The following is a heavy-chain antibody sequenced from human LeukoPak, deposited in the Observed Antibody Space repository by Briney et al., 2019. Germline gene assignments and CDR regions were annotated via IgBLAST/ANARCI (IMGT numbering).Heavy chain of an antibody. CDR1: GFTVSSNY. Sequence: GGSLRLSCAASGFTVSSNYMSWVRQAPGKGLEWVSYISSSANTIYYADSVKGRFTISRDNAKNSLYLQMNSLRAEDTAVYYCARVAYIWGNYRYTSDYWGQGTLVTVSS. CDR2: ISSSANTI. D-gene: IGHD3-16*02. V-gene: IGHV3-11*04. J-gene: IGHJ4*02. CDR3: ARVAYIWGNYRYTSDY.